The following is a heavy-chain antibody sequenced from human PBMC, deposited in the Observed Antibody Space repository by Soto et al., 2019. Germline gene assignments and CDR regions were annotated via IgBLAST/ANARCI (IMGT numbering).Heavy chain of an antibody. Sequence: QVQLVESGGGVVQPGRSLRLSCAASGFTFSSYGMHWVRQAPGKGLEWVAVIWYDGSNKYYADSVKGRFTISRDNSKNTLYLQMNSLRAEDTAVYYCARDGLTVVGTGSFDYWGQGTLVTVSS. CDR2: IWYDGSNK. J-gene: IGHJ4*02. CDR3: ARDGLTVVGTGSFDY. CDR1: GFTFSSYG. D-gene: IGHD6-19*01. V-gene: IGHV3-33*01.